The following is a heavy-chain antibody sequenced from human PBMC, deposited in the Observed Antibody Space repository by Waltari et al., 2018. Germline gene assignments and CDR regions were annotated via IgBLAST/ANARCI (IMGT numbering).Heavy chain of an antibody. CDR2: ISGSGGSK. J-gene: IGHJ4*02. CDR1: GFTFSSYA. V-gene: IGHV3-23*01. CDR3: AKPYYYDSSGYPGRSYYFDY. D-gene: IGHD3-22*01. Sequence: EVQLLESGGGLVQPGGSLRLSCAASGFTFSSYAMSWVRQAPGKGLGWVSAISGSGGSKYYADSVKGRFTISRDNSKNTLYLQMNSLRAEDTAVYYCAKPYYYDSSGYPGRSYYFDYWGQGTLVTVSS.